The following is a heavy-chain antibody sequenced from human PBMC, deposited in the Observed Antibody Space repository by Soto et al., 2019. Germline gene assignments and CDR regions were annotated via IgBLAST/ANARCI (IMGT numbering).Heavy chain of an antibody. CDR3: TTVTTGGY. CDR2: IIPILGIA. Sequence: QVQLVQSGAEVKKPGSSVKVSCKASGGTFSSYTISWVRQAPGQGLEWMGRIIPILGIANYAQKLQGRVTITADKSTSTAYMELSSLRSEDTAVYYCTTVTTGGYWGQGTLVTVSS. CDR1: GGTFSSYT. J-gene: IGHJ4*02. V-gene: IGHV1-69*02. D-gene: IGHD4-17*01.